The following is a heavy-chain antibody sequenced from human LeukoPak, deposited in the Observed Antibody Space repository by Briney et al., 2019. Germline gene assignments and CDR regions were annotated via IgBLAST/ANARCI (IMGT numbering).Heavy chain of an antibody. Sequence: QPGGSLRLSCGDSEFSLRSYTMNWVRQAPGKGLEWASGISAYGGSTYYADSVKGRFTISRDDSNNTLYLQMDSLGTEDTAVYYCARMPSTEIYYSYYMDVWGKGTTVTASS. CDR3: ARMPSTEIYYSYYMDV. CDR1: EFSLRSYT. CDR2: ISAYGGST. D-gene: IGHD2-2*01. V-gene: IGHV3-23*01. J-gene: IGHJ6*03.